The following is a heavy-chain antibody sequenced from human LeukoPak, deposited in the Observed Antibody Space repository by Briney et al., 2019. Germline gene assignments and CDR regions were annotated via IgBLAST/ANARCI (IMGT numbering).Heavy chain of an antibody. Sequence: GESLRLSCTASGFAFSTHWMAWVRQVPGKGLEWMANIKPDGTEKYYVDSVKGRFTISRDNAKNSLYLQMSSLRAEDTAVYYCALIDAFDIWGRGTLVTVSS. CDR2: IKPDGTEK. D-gene: IGHD3-22*01. CDR3: ALIDAFDI. J-gene: IGHJ3*02. CDR1: GFAFSTHW. V-gene: IGHV3-7*01.